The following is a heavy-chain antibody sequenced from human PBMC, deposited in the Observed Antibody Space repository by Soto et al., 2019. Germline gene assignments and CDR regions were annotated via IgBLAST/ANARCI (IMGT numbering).Heavy chain of an antibody. D-gene: IGHD2-2*01. CDR3: ASRTSFYGCYYYYGMDD. CDR2: IIPIFGTA. V-gene: IGHV1-69*13. CDR1: GGTFSSYA. J-gene: IGHJ6*02. Sequence: SVKVSCKASGGTFSSYAINWVRRAPGQGLEWMGGIIPIFGTANYAQKFQGRVTITADESTSTAYMELSSLRSEDTAVYYCASRTSFYGCYYYYGMDDWGQGTTVTVSS.